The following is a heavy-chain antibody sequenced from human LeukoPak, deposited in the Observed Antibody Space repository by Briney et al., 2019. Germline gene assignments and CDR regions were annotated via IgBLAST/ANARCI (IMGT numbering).Heavy chain of an antibody. J-gene: IGHJ6*02. CDR1: GFTFDDYS. CDR3: AKAPSRLAYIMDV. CDR2: ISWNSGSI. V-gene: IGHV3-9*01. D-gene: IGHD2-21*01. Sequence: PGGSLRLSCAASGFTFDDYSMHWVRQAPGKGLEWVSGISWNSGSIGYADSVKGRFTISRDNAKNSLNLQMNSLRDEDTALYYCAKAPSRLAYIMDVWGQGTMVAVSS.